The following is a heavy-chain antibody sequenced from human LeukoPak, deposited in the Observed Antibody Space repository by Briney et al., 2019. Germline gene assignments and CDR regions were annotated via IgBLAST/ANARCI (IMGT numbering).Heavy chain of an antibody. CDR2: IYPGDSDT. J-gene: IGHJ4*02. D-gene: IGHD1-7*01. Sequence: GESLKISCKGSGYSFTSYWIGWVRQMPGKGLEWMGIIYPGDSDTRYSPSFQGQVTISADKPISTAYLQWSSLKASDTAMYYCARHSRYNWNYYHFDYWGQGTLVTVSS. V-gene: IGHV5-51*01. CDR3: ARHSRYNWNYYHFDY. CDR1: GYSFTSYW.